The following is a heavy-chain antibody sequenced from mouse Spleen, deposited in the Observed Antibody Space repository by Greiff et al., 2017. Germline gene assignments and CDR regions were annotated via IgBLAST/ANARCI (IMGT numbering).Heavy chain of an antibody. CDR1: GYTFTSYW. J-gene: IGHJ4*01. CDR2: IHPNSGST. CDR3: ARGDSNYDAMDY. V-gene: IGHV1-64*01. D-gene: IGHD2-5*01. Sequence: VQLVESGAELVKPGASVKLSCKASGYTFTSYWMHWVKQRPGQGLEWIGMIHPNSGSTNYNEKFKSKATLTVDKSSSTAYMQLSSLTSEDSAVYYCARGDSNYDAMDYWGQGTSVTVSS.